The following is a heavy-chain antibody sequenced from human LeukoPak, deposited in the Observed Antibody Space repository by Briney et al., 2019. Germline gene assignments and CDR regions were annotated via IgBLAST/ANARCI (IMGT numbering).Heavy chain of an antibody. CDR2: INHSGST. CDR1: GGSFSGYY. J-gene: IGHJ5*02. Sequence: KPSETLSLTCAVYGGSFSGYYWSWIRQPPGKGLEWIGEINHSGSTNYNPSLKSRVTISVDTSKNQFSLKLSSVTAADTAVYYCARGLGYCSSTSCLNWFDPWGPGTLVTVSS. CDR3: ARGLGYCSSTSCLNWFDP. D-gene: IGHD2-2*01. V-gene: IGHV4-34*01.